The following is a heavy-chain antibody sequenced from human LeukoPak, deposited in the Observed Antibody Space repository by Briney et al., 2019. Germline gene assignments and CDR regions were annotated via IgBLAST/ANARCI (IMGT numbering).Heavy chain of an antibody. CDR3: AAENLDTAMVRIPY. CDR2: MHHGGIT. J-gene: IGHJ4*02. CDR1: GYSISSGYY. D-gene: IGHD5-18*01. V-gene: IGHV4-38-2*01. Sequence: PSETLSLTCAVSGYSISSGYYSSWMRQPPGKCLECTESMHHGGITFSNPSLMSRVTTAVDMSKNQVSLKLSSVTAADTAVYYCAAENLDTAMVRIPYWGQGTLVTVSS.